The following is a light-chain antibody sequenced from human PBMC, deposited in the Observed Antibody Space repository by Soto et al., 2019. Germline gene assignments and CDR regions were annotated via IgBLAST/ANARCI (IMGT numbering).Light chain of an antibody. CDR1: SSNIGAGYD. CDR2: GNS. Sequence: QAVVTQPPSVSGAPGQRVTISCTGSSSNIGAGYDVHWYQQLPGTAPKLLIYGNSNRPSGVPDRFSGSKSGTSASLAITGLQAEDEADSYCQSYDSSLSGFYVFGTGTKLTVL. V-gene: IGLV1-40*01. J-gene: IGLJ1*01. CDR3: QSYDSSLSGFYV.